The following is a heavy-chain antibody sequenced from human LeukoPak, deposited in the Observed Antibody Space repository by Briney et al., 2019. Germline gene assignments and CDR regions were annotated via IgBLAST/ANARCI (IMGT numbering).Heavy chain of an antibody. D-gene: IGHD6-19*01. CDR2: IYYSGST. V-gene: IGHV4-39*07. CDR3: ARGIAVAGRGHNWFDP. CDR1: GGSISSSSYY. J-gene: IGHJ5*02. Sequence: PSETLSLTCTVPGGSISSSSYYWGWIRQPPGKGLEWIGSIYYSGSTYYNPSLKSRVTISVDTSKNQFSLKLSSVTAADTAVYYCARGIAVAGRGHNWFDPWGQGTLVTVSS.